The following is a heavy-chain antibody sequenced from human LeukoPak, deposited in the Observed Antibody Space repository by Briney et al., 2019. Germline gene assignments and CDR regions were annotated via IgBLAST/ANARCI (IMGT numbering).Heavy chain of an antibody. CDR3: ASIGYSYGRAYYFDY. CDR1: GGSISSSSYY. Sequence: SETLSLTCTVSGGSISSSSYYWGWIRQPPGKGLEWIGSIYYSGSTYYNPSLKSQVTISVDRSKNQFSLKLSSVTAADTAVYYCASIGYSYGRAYYFDYWGQGALVTVSS. D-gene: IGHD5-18*01. V-gene: IGHV4-39*01. CDR2: IYYSGST. J-gene: IGHJ4*02.